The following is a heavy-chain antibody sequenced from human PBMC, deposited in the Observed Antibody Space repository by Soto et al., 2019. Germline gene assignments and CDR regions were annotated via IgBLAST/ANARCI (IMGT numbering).Heavy chain of an antibody. CDR2: INTGNGNT. J-gene: IGHJ6*02. CDR3: ARGEQLYHYYYGMDV. V-gene: IGHV1-3*04. Sequence: ASVMVSCKASGYSFTTHAMIWVRQAPGQRPEWMGWINTGNGNTRYSPKFQGRVNITRDTSASTAYMELSSLKSEDTAVYYCARGEQLYHYYYGMDVWGQGSTVTVSS. CDR1: GYSFTTHA.